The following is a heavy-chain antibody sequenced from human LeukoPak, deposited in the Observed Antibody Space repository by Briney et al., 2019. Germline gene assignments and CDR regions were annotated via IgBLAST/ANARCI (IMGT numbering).Heavy chain of an antibody. CDR1: GFTFNTYG. J-gene: IGHJ4*02. CDR3: ARDTPIGYYHGSGNYLGY. CDR2: ISGSGGST. V-gene: IGHV3-23*01. D-gene: IGHD3-10*01. Sequence: TGGSLRLSCAASGFTFNTYGMNWVRQAPGKGLEWVATISGSGGSTYYTDSVKGRFTISRDNSRNTLYLLMSSLRAEDTALYYCARDTPIGYYHGSGNYLGYWGQGTLVTVSS.